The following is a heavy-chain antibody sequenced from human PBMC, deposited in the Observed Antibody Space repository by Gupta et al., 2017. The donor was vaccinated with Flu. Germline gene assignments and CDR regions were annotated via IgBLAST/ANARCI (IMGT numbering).Heavy chain of an antibody. D-gene: IGHD4-17*01. CDR1: GFTVSRNY. CDR3: ARDGGDDYGGNVIGH. CDR2: IYSGGST. J-gene: IGHJ4*02. V-gene: IGHV3-53*04. Sequence: EVQLVESVGGLVQPGGSLRLSCAASGFTVSRNYMSWVRKAPGKGLEWVSVIYSGGSTYYADSVKGRFTISRHNSKNTLYLQMNGLRAEDTAVYYCARDGGDDYGGNVIGHWGQGTLVTVSS.